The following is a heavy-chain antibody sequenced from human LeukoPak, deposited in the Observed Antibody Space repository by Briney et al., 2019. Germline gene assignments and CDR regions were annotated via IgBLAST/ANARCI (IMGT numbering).Heavy chain of an antibody. CDR2: ISGSGGST. Sequence: GGSLRLSCAASGFTFSSYAMSWVRQAPGKGLEWVSAISGSGGSTYYADSVKGRFTSSRDNSKNTLYLQMNSLRAEDTAVYYCAKDRDYYDSSGYRDYWGQGTLVTVSS. D-gene: IGHD3-22*01. CDR1: GFTFSSYA. CDR3: AKDRDYYDSSGYRDY. V-gene: IGHV3-23*01. J-gene: IGHJ4*02.